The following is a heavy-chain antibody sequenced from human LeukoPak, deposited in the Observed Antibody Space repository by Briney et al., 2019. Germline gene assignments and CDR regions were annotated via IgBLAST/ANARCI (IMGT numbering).Heavy chain of an antibody. CDR3: ARHDRAQLAWFDP. V-gene: IGHV4-4*09. J-gene: IGHJ5*02. D-gene: IGHD2-2*01. CDR1: GGSISSYY. Sequence: SETLSLTCTVSGGSISSYYWSWIRQPPGKGLEWIGYIYTSESTNYNPSLKSRVTISVDTSKNQFSLKLSSVPATDTAVYYCARHDRAQLAWFDPWGQGTLVTVSS. CDR2: IYTSEST.